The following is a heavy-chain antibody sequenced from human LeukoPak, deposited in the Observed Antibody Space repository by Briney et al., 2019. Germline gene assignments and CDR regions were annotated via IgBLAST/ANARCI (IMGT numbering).Heavy chain of an antibody. V-gene: IGHV1-8*01. J-gene: IGHJ4*02. CDR3: ARGTIAHQRWLQFRRREAWSVPDY. Sequence: ASVKVSCKASGYTFTSYGINWVRQATGQGLEWMGWMNPNSGNTGYAQKFQGRVTMTRNTSISTAYMELSSLRSEDTVVYYCARGTIAHQRWLQFRRREAWSVPDYWGQGTLVTVSS. CDR1: GYTFTSYG. CDR2: MNPNSGNT. D-gene: IGHD5-24*01.